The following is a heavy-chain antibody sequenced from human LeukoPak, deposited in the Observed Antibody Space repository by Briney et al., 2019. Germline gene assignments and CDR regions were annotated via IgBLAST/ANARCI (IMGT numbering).Heavy chain of an antibody. Sequence: SETLSLTCSVSGGSITTIFYFWGWIRQPPGKGLEWIGTLSNNGSTYYNPSLKSRLTISVDTSKNHFSLKLSSVTTADTAIYYCARQGYISGWYFDYWGQGTLVTVSS. CDR1: GGSITTIFYF. CDR2: LSNNGST. CDR3: ARQGYISGWYFDY. D-gene: IGHD5-18*01. V-gene: IGHV4-39*02. J-gene: IGHJ4*02.